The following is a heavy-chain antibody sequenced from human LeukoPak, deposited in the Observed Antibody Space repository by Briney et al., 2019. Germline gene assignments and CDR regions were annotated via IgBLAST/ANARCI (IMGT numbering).Heavy chain of an antibody. CDR2: IYSGGST. CDR1: GFTVSSNY. J-gene: IGHJ4*02. V-gene: IGHV3-53*01. Sequence: GGSLRLSCAASGFTVSSNYMSWVRQAPGKGLEWVSVIYSGGSTYYADSVKGRFTISRDNSKNTLYLQMNSLRAEDTAVYYCARDHVVVAATGVYYFDYWGQGTLVTVSS. D-gene: IGHD2-15*01. CDR3: ARDHVVVAATGVYYFDY.